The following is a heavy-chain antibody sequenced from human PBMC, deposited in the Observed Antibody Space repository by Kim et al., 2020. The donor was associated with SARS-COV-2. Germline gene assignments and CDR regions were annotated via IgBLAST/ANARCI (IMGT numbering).Heavy chain of an antibody. CDR2: VKNSGTRT. D-gene: IGHD2-21*01. Sequence: GGSLRISCAASGFIFTTYGMSWVRQAPGKGLEWVSSVKNSGTRTYYADSVKGRFTISRDNSRNTVFLQMNSLRAEDTAIYYCAKGYCGDKDCYYGMDVWGQGTTVTVSS. J-gene: IGHJ6*02. CDR3: AKGYCGDKDCYYGMDV. V-gene: IGHV3-23*01. CDR1: GFIFTTYG.